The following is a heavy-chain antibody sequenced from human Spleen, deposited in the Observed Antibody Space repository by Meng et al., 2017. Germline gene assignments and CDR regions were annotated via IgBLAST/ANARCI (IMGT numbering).Heavy chain of an antibody. CDR3: ARDYELRGYYGSGSYLNWFDP. CDR2: IKQDGSEK. Sequence: GESLKISCAASGFTFSSYWMIWVRQAPGKGLEWVANIKQDGSEKYYVDSVKGRFTISRDNAKNSLYLQMNSLRAEDQAVYYCARDYELRGYYGSGSYLNWFDPWGQGTLVTVSS. V-gene: IGHV3-7*01. CDR1: GFTFSSYW. D-gene: IGHD3-10*01. J-gene: IGHJ5*02.